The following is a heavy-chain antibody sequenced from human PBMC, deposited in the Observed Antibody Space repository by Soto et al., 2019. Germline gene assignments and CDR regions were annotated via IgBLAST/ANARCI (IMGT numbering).Heavy chain of an antibody. CDR3: AREYPSLSSTWREHFQP. D-gene: IGHD6-13*01. J-gene: IGHJ1*01. CDR2: INAGNGNT. CDR1: GYSFTNYA. V-gene: IGHV1-3*01. Sequence: GASVKVYCKASGYSFTNYAMHWVCQAPGQRLEWMGWINAGNGNTNYLQKFQGRLTFSRDTSASTVYMELSSLKSEDTAVYYCAREYPSLSSTWREHFQPWGQGTLVTVSS.